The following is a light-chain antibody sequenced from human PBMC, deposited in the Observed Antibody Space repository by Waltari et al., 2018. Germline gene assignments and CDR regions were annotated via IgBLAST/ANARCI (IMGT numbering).Light chain of an antibody. CDR1: QSIGDY. Sequence: DIKMTQSPSSLSASVGDRVTITCRASQSIGDYVNWFQQKPGKAPNLLIYAASSLQSGVPSRFSGGGSGTDFTLTISSLHPEDFATYYCQQVYSPPITFGQGTRLEIK. CDR3: QQVYSPPIT. CDR2: AAS. V-gene: IGKV1-39*01. J-gene: IGKJ5*01.